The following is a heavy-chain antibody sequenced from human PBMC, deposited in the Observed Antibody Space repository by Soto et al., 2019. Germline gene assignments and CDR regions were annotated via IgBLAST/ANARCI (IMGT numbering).Heavy chain of an antibody. CDR2: ISSRSSVI. Sequence: EVQLVESGGGLVKSGGSLRLSCVDSGFTFSSYSMNWVRQAPGKGLEWVASISSRSSVIWYADSLKGRFTISRDNAKNSLYLKMNSLSGDVKAVYNCLSGGSGYTRDDVLDGWGQGTMVTVSS. CDR1: GFTFSSYS. CDR3: LSGGSGYTRDDVLDG. V-gene: IGHV3-21*06. D-gene: IGHD2-15*01. J-gene: IGHJ3*01.